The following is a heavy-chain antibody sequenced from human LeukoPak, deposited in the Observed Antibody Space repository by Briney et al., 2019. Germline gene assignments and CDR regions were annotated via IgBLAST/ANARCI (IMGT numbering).Heavy chain of an antibody. CDR1: GFTFSTYA. J-gene: IGHJ4*02. D-gene: IGHD2-2*01. V-gene: IGHV3-23*01. CDR2: ISGSGGST. CDR3: AKGPLVPSATYFFDY. Sequence: GGSLRLSCAASGFTFSTYAMGWVRQAPGKGLEWVSAISGSGGSTYYADSVKGRFTVSRDNSRNTLYLQMNSLTAEDTAVYYCAKGPLVPSATYFFDYWGQGTLVVVPS.